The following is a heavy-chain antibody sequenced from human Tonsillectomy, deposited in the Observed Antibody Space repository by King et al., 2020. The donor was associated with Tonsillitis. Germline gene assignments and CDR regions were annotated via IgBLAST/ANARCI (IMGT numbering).Heavy chain of an antibody. CDR3: ARGYGSSWYWDYYYYYMDG. J-gene: IGHJ6*03. D-gene: IGHD6-13*01. V-gene: IGHV1-8*01. CDR2: MNPNSGNT. Sequence: VQLVQSGAEVKKPGASVKVSCKASGYTFTSYDINWVRQATGQGLEWMGWMNPNSGNTGYAQKFQGRVTMTRNTSISTAYMELSSLRSEDTAVYYCARGYGSSWYWDYYYYYMDGWGEGTTVTVSS. CDR1: GYTFTSYD.